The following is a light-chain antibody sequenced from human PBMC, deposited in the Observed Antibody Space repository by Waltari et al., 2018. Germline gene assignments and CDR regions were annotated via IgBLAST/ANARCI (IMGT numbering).Light chain of an antibody. V-gene: IGKV3-15*01. CDR1: QNVRTN. CDR3: QQYNNWPRT. CDR2: EAS. J-gene: IGKJ1*01. Sequence: EIVMTQSPATLSVSPGGRVTLSCRASQNVRTNLAWYQQKSGQAPSLPIYEASTRATGIPAMISGSGSGTEFTLTISGLQSEDFAVYYCQQYNNWPRTFGQGTKVEVK.